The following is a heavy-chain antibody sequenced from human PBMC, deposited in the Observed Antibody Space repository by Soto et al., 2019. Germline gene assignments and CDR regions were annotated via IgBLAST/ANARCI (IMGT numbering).Heavy chain of an antibody. CDR3: ARDRTADHGTIVGATTGFDY. D-gene: IGHD1-26*01. CDR2: INPNSGGT. CDR1: GSTFSGYC. J-gene: IGHJ4*02. Sequence: ASVKVSCKASGSTFSGYCMHWVLQAPVQVLELMGWINPNSGGTNYAQKFQGIVTMTRDTSTSTVYMELSSLRSEDTAVYYCARDRTADHGTIVGATTGFDYWGQGTLVTVSS. V-gene: IGHV1-2*02.